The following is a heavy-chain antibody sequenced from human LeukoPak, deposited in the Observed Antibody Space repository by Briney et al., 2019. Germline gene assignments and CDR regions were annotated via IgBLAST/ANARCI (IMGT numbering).Heavy chain of an antibody. CDR3: AKENNSFSFTFDY. J-gene: IGHJ4*02. V-gene: IGHV3-43*02. CDR1: GFTFRDFS. CDR2: ISGDESAT. Sequence: QAGGSLRLSCAASGFTFRDFSMHWVRHAPGKGLEWVSLISGDESATHYADSVKGRFTISRDNSKHSVYLQMTGLTVEDTAFYYCAKENNSFSFTFDYWGQGALVTVSS. D-gene: IGHD2/OR15-2a*01.